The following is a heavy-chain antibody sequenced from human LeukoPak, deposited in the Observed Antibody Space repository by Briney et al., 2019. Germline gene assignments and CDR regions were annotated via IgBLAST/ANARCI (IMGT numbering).Heavy chain of an antibody. D-gene: IGHD3-9*01. Sequence: HPGGSLRLSCTASGFTFGDYLMSWFRQAPGKGLEWVSYISSSGSTIYYADSVKGRFTISRDNAKNSLYLQMNSLRAEDTAVYYCARARGLRYFDSAMDVWGQGTTVTVSS. CDR1: GFTFGDYL. V-gene: IGHV3-48*03. CDR3: ARARGLRYFDSAMDV. CDR2: ISSSGSTI. J-gene: IGHJ6*02.